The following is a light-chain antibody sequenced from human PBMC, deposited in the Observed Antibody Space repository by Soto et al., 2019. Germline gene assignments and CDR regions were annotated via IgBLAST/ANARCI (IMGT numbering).Light chain of an antibody. CDR3: ETWDTSIHSYV. Sequence: QSVLTQPPSASGTPGQWVTISCSGSHSNIGNNKVNWSQPLPGTAPKLLIYTSNQRPSGVPDRFSGSKSCTSASPTISCPQPEDEAEYYCETWDTSIHSYVFGTGTKVTVL. J-gene: IGLJ1*01. V-gene: IGLV1-44*01. CDR1: HSNIGNNK. CDR2: TSN.